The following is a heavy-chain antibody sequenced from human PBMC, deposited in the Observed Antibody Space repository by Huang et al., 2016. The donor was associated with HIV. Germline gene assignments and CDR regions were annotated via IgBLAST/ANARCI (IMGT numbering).Heavy chain of an antibody. J-gene: IGHJ4*02. CDR2: IYYSGST. CDR1: GGSIRSDNYY. CDR3: ARLPGSITMIRGVITDPY. D-gene: IGHD3-10*01. Sequence: QLQLQESGPGLVKPLETLSLTCTVSGGSIRSDNYYWGWIRQPPGKGLEWLGSIYYSGSTYYNPSLRRRVTITVDTSKNHFSLRMGSVTAADTAVYYCARLPGSITMIRGVITDPYWGQGTLVTVSS. V-gene: IGHV4-39*02.